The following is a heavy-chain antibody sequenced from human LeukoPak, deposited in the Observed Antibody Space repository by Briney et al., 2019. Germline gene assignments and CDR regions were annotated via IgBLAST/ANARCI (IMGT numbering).Heavy chain of an antibody. CDR2: INHSGST. V-gene: IGHV4-34*01. D-gene: IGHD2-15*01. J-gene: IGHJ3*02. Sequence: PSETLSLTCAVYGGSFSGYYWSWIRQPPGKGLEWIGEINHSGSTNYNPSLKSRVTISVDTSKNQFSLKLSSVTAADTAVYYCARGSPDIVVVVAADAFDIWGQGTMVTVSS. CDR1: GGSFSGYY. CDR3: ARGSPDIVVVVAADAFDI.